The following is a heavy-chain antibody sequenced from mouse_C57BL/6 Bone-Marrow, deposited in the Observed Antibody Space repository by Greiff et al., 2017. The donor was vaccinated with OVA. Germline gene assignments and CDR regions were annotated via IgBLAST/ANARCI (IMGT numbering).Heavy chain of an antibody. J-gene: IGHJ3*01. V-gene: IGHV1-19*01. CDR2: INPYNGGT. Sequence: VQLQQSGPVLVKPGASVKMSCKASGYTFTDYYMNWVKQSHGKSLEWIGVINPYNGGTSYNQKFKGKATLTVDKSSSTAYMELNSLTSEDSAVYYCARSRRGWFAYWGKGTLVTVSA. CDR3: ARSRRGWFAY. CDR1: GYTFTDYY.